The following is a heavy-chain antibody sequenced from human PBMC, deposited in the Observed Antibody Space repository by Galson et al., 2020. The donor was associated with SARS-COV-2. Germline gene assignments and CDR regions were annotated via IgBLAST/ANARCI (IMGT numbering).Heavy chain of an antibody. CDR2: INQDGDEI. D-gene: IGHD6-19*01. J-gene: IGHJ4*02. V-gene: IGHV3-7*01. Sequence: GGSLRLSCAASAFSFSSYWMSWVRQAPGKGLEWVAKINQDGDEISYVDSAKGRFTISRDNGKRSLYLHMNSLRIEDTAVYYCARMAYTSGYFEAHYFDYWGQGALVTVSS. CDR3: ARMAYTSGYFEAHYFDY. CDR1: AFSFSSYW.